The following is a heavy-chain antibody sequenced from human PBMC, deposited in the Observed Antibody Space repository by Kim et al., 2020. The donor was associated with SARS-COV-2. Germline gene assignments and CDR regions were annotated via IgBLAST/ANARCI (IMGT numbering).Heavy chain of an antibody. Sequence: SETLSLTYTVSGGSVSSGSYYWSWIRQPPGKGLEWIGYIYYSGSTNYNPSLKSRVTISVDTSKNQFSLKLSSVTAADTAVYYCARERLGYCSGCSCHYG. CDR2: IYYSGST. CDR1: GGSVSSGSYY. D-gene: IGHD2-15*01. CDR3: ARERLGYCSGCSCHYG. J-gene: IGHJ6*01. V-gene: IGHV4-61*01.